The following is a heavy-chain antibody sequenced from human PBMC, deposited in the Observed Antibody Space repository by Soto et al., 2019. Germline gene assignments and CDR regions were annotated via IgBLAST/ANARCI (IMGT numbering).Heavy chain of an antibody. V-gene: IGHV4-31*03. J-gene: IGHJ4*02. Sequence: QVQLQESGPGLVKPSQTLSLTCTISGGSISSGGYYWSWIRQHPGKGLEWIGYIYYSGSTYYNPSLKSRVTISVDTSKNQFSLKLSSVTAADTAVDYCARVLAAATTPAGIDYWGQGRLVIVSS. D-gene: IGHD2-15*01. CDR3: ARVLAAATTPAGIDY. CDR1: GGSISSGGYY. CDR2: IYYSGST.